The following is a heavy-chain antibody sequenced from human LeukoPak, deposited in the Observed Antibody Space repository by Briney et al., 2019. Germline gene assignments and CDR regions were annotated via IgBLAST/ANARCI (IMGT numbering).Heavy chain of an antibody. V-gene: IGHV1-24*01. J-gene: IGHJ4*02. D-gene: IGHD3-22*01. Sequence: GASVKVSCKVSGYTLTELSMHWVRQAPGKGLERMGGFDPEDGETIYAQKFQGRVTMTEDTSTDTAYMELSSLRSEDTAVYYCATDGYDSSGYYYGFDYWGQGTLVTVSS. CDR2: FDPEDGET. CDR3: ATDGYDSSGYYYGFDY. CDR1: GYTLTELS.